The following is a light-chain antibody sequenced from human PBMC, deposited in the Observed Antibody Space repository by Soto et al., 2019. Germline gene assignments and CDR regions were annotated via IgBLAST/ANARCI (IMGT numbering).Light chain of an antibody. J-gene: IGLJ2*01. Sequence: QSVLTQPPSVSGAPGQRVTISCTGSSSNIGAGYDVHWYQQLPGTAPKLLIYGNSNRPSGVPDRFSGSKSGTSASLAITGLQAEDEADYYCQSYDSSLSGYVVFGGGTKLNAL. CDR1: SSNIGAGYD. CDR2: GNS. CDR3: QSYDSSLSGYVV. V-gene: IGLV1-40*01.